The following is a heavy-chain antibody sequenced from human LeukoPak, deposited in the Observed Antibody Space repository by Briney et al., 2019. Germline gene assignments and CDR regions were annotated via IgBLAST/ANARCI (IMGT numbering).Heavy chain of an antibody. Sequence: SETLSLTCTVSGGSISSGGYYWSWIRQYPGKGLEWIGYIYYSGSTYYNPSLKSRVTISVDTSKNQFSLRLSSVTAADTAVYYCARERGYSGCDSPSPADAFDIWGQGTMVTVSS. CDR3: ARERGYSGCDSPSPADAFDI. D-gene: IGHD5-12*01. CDR1: GGSISSGGYY. CDR2: IYYSGST. J-gene: IGHJ3*02. V-gene: IGHV4-31*03.